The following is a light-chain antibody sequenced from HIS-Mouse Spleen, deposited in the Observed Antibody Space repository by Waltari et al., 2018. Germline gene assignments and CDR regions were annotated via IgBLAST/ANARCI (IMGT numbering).Light chain of an antibody. CDR1: QNVSSY. CDR2: DAS. J-gene: IGKJ4*01. Sequence: EIVLTQSPATLSLSPGERATLSCRASQNVSSYLPWYQPKLGQAPRLLIYDASNRATGIPARFSGSGSGTDFTLTISSLEPEDFAVYYCQQRSNWPTFGGGTKVEIK. CDR3: QQRSNWPT. V-gene: IGKV3-11*01.